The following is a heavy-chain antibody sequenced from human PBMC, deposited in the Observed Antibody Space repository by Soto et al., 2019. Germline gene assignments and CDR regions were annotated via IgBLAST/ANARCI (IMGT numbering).Heavy chain of an antibody. CDR1: GFSLSTNGVG. D-gene: IGHD1-1*01. CDR3: VDRAGCQGNWNGCYFAC. CDR2: IYWDDDK. J-gene: IGHJ4*02. V-gene: IGHV2-5*02. Sequence: QITLKESGPTRVKPTQTLTLTCTFSGFSLSTNGVGVGWIRQPPGKALERLALIYWDDDKRYSPSLSNRLTITKVTAEHQIVLTMTTMVPLATATHYCVDRAGCQGNWNGCYFACCGRGVLDTV.